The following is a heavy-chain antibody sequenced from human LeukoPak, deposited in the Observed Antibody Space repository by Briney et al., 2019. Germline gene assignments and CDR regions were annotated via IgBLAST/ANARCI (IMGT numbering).Heavy chain of an antibody. CDR2: INPKRGGT. J-gene: IGHJ4*02. CDR1: GYTFTDYY. Sequence: ASVKVSCKASGYTFTDYYMHWVRQAPGQGLEWMGRINPKRGGTNYAQTFQGTGTLTRDTSISRVYMELNRLTSDDTAVYYCARGYDGDYWGQGTLVTVSS. CDR3: ARGYDGDY. V-gene: IGHV1-2*06. D-gene: IGHD3-16*01.